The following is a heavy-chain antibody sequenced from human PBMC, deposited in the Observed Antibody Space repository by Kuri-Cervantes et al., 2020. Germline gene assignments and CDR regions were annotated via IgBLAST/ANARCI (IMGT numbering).Heavy chain of an antibody. CDR2: INWNGGST. CDR1: GFTFDEYA. CDR3: AKDGGSGYLSPMNY. J-gene: IGHJ4*02. Sequence: GESLKISCAASGFTFDEYAMHWVRQAPGKGLEWVSGINWNGGSTGYADSVKGRFTISRDNAKNSLYLQMNSLRAEDTAVYYCAKDGGSGYLSPMNYRGQGTLVTVSS. V-gene: IGHV3-20*04. D-gene: IGHD5-12*01.